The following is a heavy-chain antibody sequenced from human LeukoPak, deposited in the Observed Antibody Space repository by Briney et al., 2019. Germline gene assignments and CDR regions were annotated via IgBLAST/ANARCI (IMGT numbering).Heavy chain of an antibody. CDR3: ARDSGTTGEVKFDP. V-gene: IGHV4-38-2*02. J-gene: IGHJ5*02. D-gene: IGHD3-10*01. CDR2: IYNGGII. CDR1: GYSISSGYY. Sequence: SETLSLTCTVSGYSISSGYYWSWIRQPPGKGLEWIGRIYNGGIITYNPPVKSRVTMSIDTSTDQFSLRLRFVTAADTAVYYCARDSGTTGEVKFDPWGQGTLVTVSS.